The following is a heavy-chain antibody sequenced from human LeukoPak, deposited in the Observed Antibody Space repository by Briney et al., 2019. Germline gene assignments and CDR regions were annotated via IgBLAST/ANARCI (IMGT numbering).Heavy chain of an antibody. D-gene: IGHD3-22*01. J-gene: IGHJ3*02. CDR2: IYYSGST. V-gene: IGHV4-59*08. Sequence: SETLSLTCTVSGGSISSYYWSWIRQPPGKGLEWIGYIYYSGSTNYNPSLKSRVTISVDTSKNQFSLKLSSVTAADTAVYYCARLNFKGGLNAFDIWGQGTMVAVSS. CDR1: GGSISSYY. CDR3: ARLNFKGGLNAFDI.